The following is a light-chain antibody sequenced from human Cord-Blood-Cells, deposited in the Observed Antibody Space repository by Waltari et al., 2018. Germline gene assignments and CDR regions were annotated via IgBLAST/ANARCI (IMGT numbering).Light chain of an antibody. CDR1: SSDVGSYNL. J-gene: IGLJ1*01. Sequence: QSALTQPASVSGSPGQSITISCTGTSSDVGSYNLVSWYQQHPGKAPKLMIYEGRKRRSGVSNRFSGSKSGNTASLTISGLQAEDEADYYCCSYAGSSTYVFGTETKVTVL. V-gene: IGLV2-23*01. CDR2: EGR. CDR3: CSYAGSSTYV.